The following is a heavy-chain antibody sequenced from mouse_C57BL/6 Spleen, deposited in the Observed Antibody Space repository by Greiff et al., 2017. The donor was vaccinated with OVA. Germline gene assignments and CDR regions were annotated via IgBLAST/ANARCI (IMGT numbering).Heavy chain of an antibody. CDR3: AREGITTAPWFAY. D-gene: IGHD1-2*01. CDR2: IYPGDGDT. CDR1: GYAFSSSW. Sequence: VQLQQSGPELVKPGASVKISCKASGYAFSSSWMNWVKQRPGKGLEWIGRIYPGDGDTNYNGKFKGKATLTADKSSSTAYMQLSSLTSEDSAVYCCAREGITTAPWFAYWGQGTLVTVSA. J-gene: IGHJ3*01. V-gene: IGHV1-82*01.